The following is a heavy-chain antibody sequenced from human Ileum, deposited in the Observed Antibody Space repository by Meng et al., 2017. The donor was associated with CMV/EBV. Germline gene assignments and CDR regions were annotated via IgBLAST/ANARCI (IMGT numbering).Heavy chain of an antibody. CDR2: IYYSGNT. CDR1: IATGRYS. V-gene: IGHV4-31*02. J-gene: IGHJ5*02. CDR3: ARQSNYGSGALNTWFDT. D-gene: IGHD3-10*01. Sequence: IATGRYSWPWIRQHPGKGLEWIGYIYYSGNTYYNPSLAGRVTMSVDTSKNQFSLKLRSLTVADTAVYYCARQSNYGSGALNTWFDTWGQGTLVTVSS.